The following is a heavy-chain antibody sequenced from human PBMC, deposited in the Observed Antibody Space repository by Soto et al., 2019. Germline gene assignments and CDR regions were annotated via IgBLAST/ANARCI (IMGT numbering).Heavy chain of an antibody. Sequence: QITLKESGPTLVKPTQTLTLTCTFSGFSLRTSGVGVGWIRQPPGKALEWLALLYWNDNKLYSPSLQSRLTITKDTSKNQVVLTLTNMDPEDTATYYCAHTPGYGDYDFYYFGMDVWGQGTPVTVSS. D-gene: IGHD4-17*01. V-gene: IGHV2-5*01. CDR1: GFSLRTSGVG. CDR2: LYWNDNK. CDR3: AHTPGYGDYDFYYFGMDV. J-gene: IGHJ6*02.